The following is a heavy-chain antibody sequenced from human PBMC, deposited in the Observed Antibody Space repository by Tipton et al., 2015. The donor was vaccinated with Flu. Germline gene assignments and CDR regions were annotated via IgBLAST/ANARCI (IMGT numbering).Heavy chain of an antibody. CDR3: TLGLEWLQL. J-gene: IGHJ4*02. V-gene: IGHV1-18*04. D-gene: IGHD5-12*01. Sequence: QVQLVQSGGEVKKPGTSVKVSCKASGYSFTSDGITWVRQAPGQGLEWMGWISTYNGDTNVAQSLQGRVTMTRDTFANTASLELTGLRSDDTAVYYCTLGLEWLQLWGQGTLITVSS. CDR1: GYSFTSDG. CDR2: ISTYNGDT.